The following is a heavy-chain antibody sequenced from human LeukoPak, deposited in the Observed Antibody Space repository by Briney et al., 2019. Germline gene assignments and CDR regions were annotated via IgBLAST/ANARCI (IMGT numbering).Heavy chain of an antibody. J-gene: IGHJ4*02. CDR3: ARGPGGAARYYYFDY. Sequence: PSQTLSLTCTVSGVYITNGLYFWNWIRQPAGKGLEWIGRIYSNGDTNYNPSPKSRVTISQDRTRNQFSLKLSSVTAADTAVYYCARGPGGAARYYYFDYWGQGTLVTVSS. CDR1: GVYITNGLYF. D-gene: IGHD6-6*01. CDR2: IYSNGDT. V-gene: IGHV4-61*02.